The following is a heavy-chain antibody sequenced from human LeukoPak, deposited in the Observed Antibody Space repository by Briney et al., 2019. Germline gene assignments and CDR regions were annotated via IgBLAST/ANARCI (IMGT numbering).Heavy chain of an antibody. J-gene: IGHJ3*02. V-gene: IGHV3-7*01. CDR3: ARGGTYDI. Sequence: AGGSLRLSCAASGFTFGSYWMSWVRQAPGKGLEWVANIKQDGSEKYYVDSVKGRFTISRDNAKKSLYLQMNSLRGEDTAVYFCARGGTYDIWGQGTRVTVSS. CDR2: IKQDGSEK. CDR1: GFTFGSYW.